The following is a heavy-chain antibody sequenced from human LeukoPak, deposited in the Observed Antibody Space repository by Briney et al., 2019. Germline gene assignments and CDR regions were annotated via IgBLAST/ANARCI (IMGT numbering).Heavy chain of an antibody. Sequence: PSETLSLTCTVSGGSISSYYWSWIRQPPGKGLEWIGYIYYSGSTNYNPSLKSRVTISVDTSKNQFSLKLSPVTAADTAVYYCARQIGDYAAYWYFDLWGRGTLVTVSS. CDR1: GGSISSYY. V-gene: IGHV4-59*08. CDR2: IYYSGST. J-gene: IGHJ2*01. CDR3: ARQIGDYAAYWYFDL. D-gene: IGHD4-17*01.